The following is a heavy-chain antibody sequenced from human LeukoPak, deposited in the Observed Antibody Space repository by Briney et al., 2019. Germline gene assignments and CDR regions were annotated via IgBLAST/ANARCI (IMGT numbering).Heavy chain of an antibody. CDR3: AKLYSSSSLDY. D-gene: IGHD6-13*01. J-gene: IGHJ4*02. V-gene: IGHV3-30*02. CDR2: IRYDGSNK. Sequence: GGSLRLSCAASGFTFSSYDMHWVRQAPGKGLEWVAFIRYDGSNKYYADSVKGRFTISRDNSKNTLYLQMNSLRAEDTAVYYCAKLYSSSSLDYWGQGTLVTVSS. CDR1: GFTFSSYD.